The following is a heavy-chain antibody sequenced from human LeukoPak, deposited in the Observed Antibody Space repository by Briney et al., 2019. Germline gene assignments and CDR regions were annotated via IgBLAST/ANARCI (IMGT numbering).Heavy chain of an antibody. V-gene: IGHV4-4*07. D-gene: IGHD3-16*02. CDR3: ARVFRGDYDYVWGSYRSSTHYYMDV. CDR2: IYTSGST. Sequence: SETLSLTCTVSGGSISSYYWSWIRQPAGKGLEWIGRIYTSGSTNYNPSLKSRVTISLDTSKNQFSLKLSSVTAADTAVYYCARVFRGDYDYVWGSYRSSTHYYMDVWGKGTTVTVSS. J-gene: IGHJ6*03. CDR1: GGSISSYY.